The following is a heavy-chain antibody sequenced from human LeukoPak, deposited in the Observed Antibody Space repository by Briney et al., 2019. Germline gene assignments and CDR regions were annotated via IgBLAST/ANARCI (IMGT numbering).Heavy chain of an antibody. CDR3: ARGPSPVTPYYFDY. J-gene: IGHJ4*02. CDR2: IIPIFGTA. D-gene: IGHD3-16*02. Sequence: GSSVKVSCKASGGTFSSYAIGWVRQAPGQGLEWMGGIIPIFGTANYAQKFQGRVTITTDESTSTAYMELSSLRSEDTAVYYCARGPSPVTPYYFDYWGQGTLVTVSS. CDR1: GGTFSSYA. V-gene: IGHV1-69*05.